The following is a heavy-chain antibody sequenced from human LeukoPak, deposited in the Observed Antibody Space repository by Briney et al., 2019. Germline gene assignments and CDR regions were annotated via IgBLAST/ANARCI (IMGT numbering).Heavy chain of an antibody. D-gene: IGHD3-22*01. V-gene: IGHV1-18*01. CDR3: ARDSSGFRTGPATFDP. Sequence: ASVKVSCKASGYIFTSNCINWLRQAPGQGLEWMGWISPYNGNTKYAQKFQGRVTMSTDTSTSTAYMELRSLRSDDTAVYYCARDSSGFRTGPATFDPWGQGTLVTVSS. CDR2: ISPYNGNT. CDR1: GYIFTSNC. J-gene: IGHJ5*02.